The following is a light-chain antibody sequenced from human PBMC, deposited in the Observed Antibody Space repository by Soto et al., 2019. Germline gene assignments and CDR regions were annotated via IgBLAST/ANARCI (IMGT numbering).Light chain of an antibody. CDR1: QSVSNW. V-gene: IGKV1-5*01. CDR3: HQYNSYSPLT. J-gene: IGKJ1*01. CDR2: YAA. Sequence: DILDTDSPPTLSASVGKRVTLTYRASQSVSNWFAWCQQKTPTAPKLVLYYAATLESGVTSRLCGSGSGTEFFLTTSSRQPADVAADYCHQYNSYSPLTFGQGTKV.